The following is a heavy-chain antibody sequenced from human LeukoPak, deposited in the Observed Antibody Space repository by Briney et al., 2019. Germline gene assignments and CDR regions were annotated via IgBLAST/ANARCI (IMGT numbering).Heavy chain of an antibody. J-gene: IGHJ6*02. D-gene: IGHD6-13*01. V-gene: IGHV3-53*01. Sequence: PGGSLRLSCAASGFTFSSYAMSWVRQAPGKGLEWVSVIYSGGSTYYADSVKGRFTISRDNSKNTLYLQMNSLRAEDTAVYYCASSSSSNQYYYYGMDVWGQGTTVTVSS. CDR3: ASSSSSNQYYYYGMDV. CDR1: GFTFSSYA. CDR2: IYSGGST.